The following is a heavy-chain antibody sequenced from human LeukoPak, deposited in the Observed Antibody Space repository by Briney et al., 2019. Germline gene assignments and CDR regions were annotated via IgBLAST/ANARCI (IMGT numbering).Heavy chain of an antibody. V-gene: IGHV4-4*07. CDR3: ARDRLDDYGDYRSAFFYYYYGMDV. J-gene: IGHJ6*02. D-gene: IGHD4-17*01. CDR1: GGSISSYY. CDR2: IYTSGST. Sequence: SETLSLTCTVSGGSISSYYWSWIRQPAGKELEWIGRIYTSGSTNYNPSLKSRVTMSVDTSKNQFSLKLSSVTAADTAVYYCARDRLDDYGDYRSAFFYYYYGMDVWGQGTTVTVSS.